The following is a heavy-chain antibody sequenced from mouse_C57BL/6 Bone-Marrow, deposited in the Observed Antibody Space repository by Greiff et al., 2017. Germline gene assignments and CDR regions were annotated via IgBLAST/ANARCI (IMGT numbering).Heavy chain of an antibody. V-gene: IGHV1-55*01. J-gene: IGHJ3*01. D-gene: IGHD2-2*01. CDR1: GYTFTSYW. CDR3: ASPSLLCLRRAFAY. Sequence: QVQLKQPGAELVKPGASVKMSCKASGYTFTSYWITWVKQRPGQGLEWIGEIDPGSGSTNYNEQFQSKATLTVDTSSSTAYMQLSSLTSEDSAVYYGASPSLLCLRRAFAYWGQGTLVTVSA. CDR2: IDPGSGST.